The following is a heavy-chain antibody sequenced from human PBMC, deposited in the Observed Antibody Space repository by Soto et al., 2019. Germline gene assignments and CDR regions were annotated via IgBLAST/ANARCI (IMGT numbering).Heavy chain of an antibody. V-gene: IGHV2-5*02. CDR3: AHRKRTITVATYFDY. J-gene: IGHJ4*02. CDR1: GFSLGTSGEG. D-gene: IGHD1-7*01. CDR2: LYWDGDK. Sequence: QITLRESGPTLVKPTQTLTLTCTFSGFSLGTSGEGVGWIRQPPRKALEWLATLYWDGDKRYSPSLRSRLTFSKDTSESQVVLTMTNMDAADTATYFCAHRKRTITVATYFDYWGLGSLVTVSS.